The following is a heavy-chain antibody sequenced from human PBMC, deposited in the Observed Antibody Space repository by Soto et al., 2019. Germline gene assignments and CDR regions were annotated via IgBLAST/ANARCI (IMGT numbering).Heavy chain of an antibody. J-gene: IGHJ3*02. Sequence: SETLSLTCAVYGGSFSGFYWSWIRQPPGKGLEWIGQISHTGSTKYSSSLKSRVTISADTSKSQFSLNLRSVTAADTAVYFCATVPLSLSCSSNACSGASPEIWGQGTLVT. CDR2: ISHTGST. CDR1: GGSFSGFY. D-gene: IGHD2-2*01. CDR3: ATVPLSLSCSSNACSGASPEI. V-gene: IGHV4-34*01.